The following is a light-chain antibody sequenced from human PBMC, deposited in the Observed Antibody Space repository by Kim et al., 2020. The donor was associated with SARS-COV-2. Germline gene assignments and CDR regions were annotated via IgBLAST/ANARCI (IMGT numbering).Light chain of an antibody. J-gene: IGLJ3*02. CDR2: VNSDGSH. Sequence: QLVLTQSPSASASLGASVKLTCTLSSGHSSYAIAWHQQQPEKGPRYLMKVNSDGSHSKRDGIPDRFSGSSSGAERYLTISSLQSEDEADYHCQTWGTGIWVFGGGTQLTVL. CDR3: QTWGTGIWV. V-gene: IGLV4-69*01. CDR1: SGHSSYA.